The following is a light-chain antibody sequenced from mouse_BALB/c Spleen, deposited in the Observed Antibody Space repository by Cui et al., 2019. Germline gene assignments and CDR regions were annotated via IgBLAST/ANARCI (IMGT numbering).Light chain of an antibody. CDR3: HQWSSYPPT. J-gene: IGKJ5*01. CDR2: STS. CDR1: SSVSSSY. Sequence: QIVLTQSPAIMSASPGEKVTLTCSASSSVSSSYLYWYQQKPGSSTKLWIYSTSNLASGVPARFSGSGSGTSYSLTISSMEAEDAASYFCHQWSSYPPTFGAGTKLELK. V-gene: IGKV4-79*01.